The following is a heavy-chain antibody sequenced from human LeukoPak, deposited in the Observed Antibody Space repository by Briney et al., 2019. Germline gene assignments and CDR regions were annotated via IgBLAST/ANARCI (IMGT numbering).Heavy chain of an antibody. CDR3: ASPSPGIAAAGEFFDY. D-gene: IGHD6-13*01. V-gene: IGHV3-23*01. J-gene: IGHJ4*02. CDR1: GFTFSSYG. CDR2: ISGSGGST. Sequence: GGTLRLSCAASGFTFSSYGMSWVRQAPGKGLEWVSAISGSGGSTYYADSVKGRFTISRDNSKNTLYLQMNSLRAEDTAVYYCASPSPGIAAAGEFFDYWGQGTLVTVSS.